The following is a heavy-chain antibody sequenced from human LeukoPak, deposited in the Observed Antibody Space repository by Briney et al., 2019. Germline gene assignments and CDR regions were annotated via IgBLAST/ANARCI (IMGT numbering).Heavy chain of an antibody. V-gene: IGHV4-39*07. Sequence: KPSETLSLTCTVSGGSISSSSYYWGWIRQPPGKGLQWIGNIYYSGSTYYNPSLKSRVTISVDTSKNQFSLKLSSVTAADTAVYYCARDSPYYYGSGSATYYMDVWGKGTTVTISS. CDR1: GGSISSSSYY. CDR2: IYYSGST. CDR3: ARDSPYYYGSGSATYYMDV. J-gene: IGHJ6*03. D-gene: IGHD3-10*01.